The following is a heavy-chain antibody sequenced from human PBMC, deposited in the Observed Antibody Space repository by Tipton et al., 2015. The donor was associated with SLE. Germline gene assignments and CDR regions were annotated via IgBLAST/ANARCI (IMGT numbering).Heavy chain of an antibody. Sequence: TLSLTCTVSGDSISSVSFYWSWIRQPAGKGLEYIGRIYRTVNTNYNPSLKSRVTISVDKSKNQFSLKLSSVTAADTAVYYCASTAYYYMDVWGKGTTVTISS. D-gene: IGHD4-17*01. V-gene: IGHV4-61*02. CDR1: GDSISSVSFY. CDR2: IYRTVNT. CDR3: ASTAYYYMDV. J-gene: IGHJ6*03.